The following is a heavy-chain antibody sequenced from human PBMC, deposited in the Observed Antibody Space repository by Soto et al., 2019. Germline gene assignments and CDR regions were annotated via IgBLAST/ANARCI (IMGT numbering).Heavy chain of an antibody. D-gene: IGHD3-22*01. CDR2: IYSGGST. V-gene: IGHV3-53*01. Sequence: GGSLILSCAASGFTVSSNYMSWVRQAPGKGLEWVSVIYSGGSTYYADSVKGRFTISRDNSKNTLYLQMNSLRAEDTAVYYCARDRVESGYPEYFQHWGQGTLVTVSS. CDR1: GFTVSSNY. J-gene: IGHJ1*01. CDR3: ARDRVESGYPEYFQH.